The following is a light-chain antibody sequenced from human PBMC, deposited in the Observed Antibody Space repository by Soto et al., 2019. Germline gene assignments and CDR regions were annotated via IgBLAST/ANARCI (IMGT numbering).Light chain of an antibody. V-gene: IGKV3-15*01. J-gene: IGKJ1*01. Sequence: EIVMTQSPATLSVSQGERATLSCRASQSVSSNLAWYQQKPGQAPRLLIYGASTRATGIPARFSGSGSGTEFTLTISRLQSEDFAVYYCQQYNNWPPWTFGQGTKVEIK. CDR3: QQYNNWPPWT. CDR2: GAS. CDR1: QSVSSN.